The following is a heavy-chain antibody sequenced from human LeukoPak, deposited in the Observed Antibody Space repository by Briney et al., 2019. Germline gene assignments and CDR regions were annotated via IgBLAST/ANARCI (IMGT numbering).Heavy chain of an antibody. CDR1: GGTFSSYA. Sequence: EASVKVSCTASGGTFSSYAISWVRQAPGQGLEWMGGIIPIFGTANYAQKFQGRVTITADEFTSTAYMELSSLRSEDTAVYYCARAPNNVLRFLEWRPRGGGYGMDVWGQGTTVTVSS. J-gene: IGHJ6*02. CDR3: ARAPNNVLRFLEWRPRGGGYGMDV. V-gene: IGHV1-69*13. CDR2: IIPIFGTA. D-gene: IGHD3-3*01.